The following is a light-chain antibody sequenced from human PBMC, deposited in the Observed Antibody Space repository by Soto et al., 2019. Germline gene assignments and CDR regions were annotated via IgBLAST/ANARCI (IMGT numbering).Light chain of an antibody. J-gene: IGKJ3*01. Sequence: DIQLTQSPSVLSASVGDTVTITCRASQALSNYLAWYQQKPGKAPDLLIYSASTLQSGVPSRFSGSGSETEFSLTIRALQPEDFATYYCQQSYGTPFSFGPGTKADI. CDR2: SAS. V-gene: IGKV1-9*01. CDR3: QQSYGTPFS. CDR1: QALSNY.